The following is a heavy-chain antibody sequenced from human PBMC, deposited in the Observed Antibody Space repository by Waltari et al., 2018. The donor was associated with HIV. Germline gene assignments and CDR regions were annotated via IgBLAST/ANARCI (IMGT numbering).Heavy chain of an antibody. V-gene: IGHV4-39*01. J-gene: IGHJ5*02. Sequence: QLQLQESVPGLVKPSETLSLTCTVSGGYISSSTYYWGWIRQPPGKGLEWIGSRYHSGRTYYNPSLKSRVTISVDTSKSQFSRKLTSVIAADTAVYYCARHLWYGGGWFDPWGQGTLVTVSS. CDR2: RYHSGRT. D-gene: IGHD2-15*01. CDR3: ARHLWYGGGWFDP. CDR1: GGYISSSTYY.